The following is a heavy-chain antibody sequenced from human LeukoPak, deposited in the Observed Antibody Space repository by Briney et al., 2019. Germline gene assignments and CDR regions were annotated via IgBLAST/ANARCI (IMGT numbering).Heavy chain of an antibody. D-gene: IGHD6-13*01. J-gene: IGHJ4*01. Sequence: GGSLRFSCAAPGFIFSDYWVNWFRQAPGKGLGWVASIRQDGSEKTYVDSVKGRFTISRDNTKSSLYLQMSSLTAEDTAVYYCARDGTAAGLYFDLWGQGTLVTVSS. V-gene: IGHV3-7*01. CDR2: IRQDGSEK. CDR1: GFIFSDYW. CDR3: ARDGTAAGLYFDL.